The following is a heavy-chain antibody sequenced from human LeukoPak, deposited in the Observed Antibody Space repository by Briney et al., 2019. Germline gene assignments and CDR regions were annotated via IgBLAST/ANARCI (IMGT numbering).Heavy chain of an antibody. CDR1: VRSISSGRHY. D-gene: IGHD4-17*01. V-gene: IGHV4-30-2*01. Sequence: SETLSLTCTVSVRSISSGRHYWSWIRQHPGRGLQWIGYIYHSGSTYYNPSLKSRVTISVDRSKNQFSLNLSSVTAADTAVYYCARDRYGDHTYFDYWGQGTLVTVSS. CDR3: ARDRYGDHTYFDY. J-gene: IGHJ4*02. CDR2: IYHSGST.